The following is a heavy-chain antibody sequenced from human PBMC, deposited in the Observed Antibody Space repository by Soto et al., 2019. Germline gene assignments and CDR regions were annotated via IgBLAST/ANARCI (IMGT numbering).Heavy chain of an antibody. V-gene: IGHV3-21*06. J-gene: IGHJ4*02. Sequence: GCSLTLSCTSYGFTLASYTMNWVRQTPGKGREWVSSINSSSEYIYYADSMKGRVTISRDNAKNSRFLDMKSLTGEDTAVYYCARARVYATGPLDFWGQGTLVTVSS. CDR2: INSSSEYI. CDR3: ARARVYATGPLDF. D-gene: IGHD6-13*01. CDR1: GFTLASYT.